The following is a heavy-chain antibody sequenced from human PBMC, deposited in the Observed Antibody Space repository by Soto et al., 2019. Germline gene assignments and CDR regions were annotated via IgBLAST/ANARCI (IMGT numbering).Heavy chain of an antibody. J-gene: IGHJ4*02. CDR2: ISSSSSYR. CDR3: ARSVGATSIDY. V-gene: IGHV3-11*03. CDR1: GFTFSGYY. D-gene: IGHD1-26*01. Sequence: GGSLRLSCAASGFTFSGYYMSWIRQAPGKGLEWVSYISSSSSYRNYADSVKGRFTISRDNAKNSLYLQMNSLRAEDTAVYYCARSVGATSIDYWGQGTLVTVSS.